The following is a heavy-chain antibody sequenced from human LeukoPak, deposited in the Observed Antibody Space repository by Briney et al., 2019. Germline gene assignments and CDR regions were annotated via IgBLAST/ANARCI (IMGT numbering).Heavy chain of an antibody. Sequence: SETLSLTCTVSGGSIIGYYWTWMRQPAGKGLQWIGRIHDSGSTYSNPSLKSRVTISLDESNNQFSLKLTSVTAAGTAVYYCARGTEMTRIAGHYSFDHWGQGTLVSVSS. V-gene: IGHV4-4*07. D-gene: IGHD5-24*01. CDR3: ARGTEMTRIAGHYSFDH. CDR2: IHDSGST. J-gene: IGHJ4*02. CDR1: GGSIIGYY.